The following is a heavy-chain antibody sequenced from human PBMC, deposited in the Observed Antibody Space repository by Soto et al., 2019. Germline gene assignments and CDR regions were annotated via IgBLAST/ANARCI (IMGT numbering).Heavy chain of an antibody. CDR2: IIPIFGTA. Sequence: QVQLVQSGAEVKKPGSSVKVSCKASGGTFSSYAISWVRQAPGQGLEWMGGIIPIFGTANYAQKFQGRVTLTADESTSTAYMELSSLRSEDTAVYYCAIENGPIFVSPPPIWFEPWGQGTLVTVSS. CDR3: AIENGPIFVSPPPIWFEP. V-gene: IGHV1-69*12. J-gene: IGHJ5*02. CDR1: GGTFSSYA. D-gene: IGHD3-3*02.